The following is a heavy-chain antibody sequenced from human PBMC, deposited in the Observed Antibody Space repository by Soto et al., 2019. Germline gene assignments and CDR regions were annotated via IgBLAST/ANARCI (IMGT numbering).Heavy chain of an antibody. V-gene: IGHV4-30-2*06. Sequence: SETLSLTCAVSGGSLSGGGYSWSWIRQSPGKGLEWIGYIYQSGSTDYNPSLKSRVTMSLDTSKNQFSLKLSSVTAADTAVYYCAREGGVHYDSSGYVIGYWGQGTLVTVSS. CDR1: GGSLSGGGYS. J-gene: IGHJ4*02. D-gene: IGHD3-22*01. CDR3: AREGGVHYDSSGYVIGY. CDR2: IYQSGST.